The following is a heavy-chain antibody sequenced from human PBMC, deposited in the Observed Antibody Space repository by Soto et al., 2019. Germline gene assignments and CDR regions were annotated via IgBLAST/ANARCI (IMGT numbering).Heavy chain of an antibody. D-gene: IGHD2-15*01. CDR3: ARVRCSGGNCCANCYYTDV. Sequence: PGGSLRLSCAASGFTFSAYGMHWVRQAPGKGLEYVSAIGPDGSRTYYANSVKGRFTISRDNSKNTLYLQMGSLRAEDMAVYYCARVRCSGGNCCANCYYTDVWGKGTTVTVSS. J-gene: IGHJ6*03. CDR2: IGPDGSRT. CDR1: GFTFSAYG. V-gene: IGHV3-64*01.